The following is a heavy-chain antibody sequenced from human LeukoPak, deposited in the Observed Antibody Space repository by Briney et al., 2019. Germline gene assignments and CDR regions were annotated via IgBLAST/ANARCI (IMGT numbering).Heavy chain of an antibody. Sequence: GGSLKISCKGSGYSFTSYWIGWVRQMPGKGLEWMGIIYPGDSDTRYSPSFQGQVTISADKSISTAYLQWSSLKASDTAMYYCARQKYSSGWYRDYYGMDVWGKGTTVTVSS. D-gene: IGHD6-19*01. CDR3: ARQKYSSGWYRDYYGMDV. J-gene: IGHJ6*04. V-gene: IGHV5-51*01. CDR1: GYSFTSYW. CDR2: IYPGDSDT.